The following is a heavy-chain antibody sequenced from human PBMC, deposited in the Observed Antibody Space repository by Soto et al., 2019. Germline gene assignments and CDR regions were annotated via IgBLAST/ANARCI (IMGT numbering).Heavy chain of an antibody. CDR3: AKAAYYYERTDRGAFDV. V-gene: IGHV3-53*05. CDR2: IYSGGST. D-gene: IGHD3-22*01. Sequence: PGGSMRLSCAASGFTVSSNYMSWVRQAPGKGLEWVSVIYSGGSTYYADSVKGRFTISRDNSKNTLYLQMNSLRPEDTAVYYCAKAAYYYERTDRGAFDVWGQGTMVTVSS. J-gene: IGHJ3*01. CDR1: GFTVSSNY.